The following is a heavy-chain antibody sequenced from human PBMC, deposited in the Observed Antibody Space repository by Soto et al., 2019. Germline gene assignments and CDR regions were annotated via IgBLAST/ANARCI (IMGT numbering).Heavy chain of an antibody. CDR2: TYNSANT. CDR3: AILSSSGGAIGA. J-gene: IGHJ4*03. V-gene: IGHV4-31*01. Sequence: QVQLQESGPGLIKGSQTLTLTCTVSGGSISSGGYYWSWIRQHPGKGLEWIGYTYNSANTYQSRSPNRLLAISTGTAKTQFALTLISVSAAGRVMYFWAILSSSGGAIGAWGHGTLGSDSS. CDR1: GGSISSGGYY. D-gene: IGHD6-19*01.